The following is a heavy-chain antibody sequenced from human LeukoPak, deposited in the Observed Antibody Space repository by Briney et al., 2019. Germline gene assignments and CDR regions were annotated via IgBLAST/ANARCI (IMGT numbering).Heavy chain of an antibody. CDR1: GVSISSYY. CDR2: IYYSGST. Sequence: SETLSLTCTVSGVSISSYYWSWIRQPPGKGLEWIGYIYYSGSTNYNPSLKSRVTISVDTSKNQFSLKLSSVTAADTAVYYCARLGEYWFDPWGQGTLVTVSS. J-gene: IGHJ5*02. V-gene: IGHV4-59*08. D-gene: IGHD3-10*01. CDR3: ARLGEYWFDP.